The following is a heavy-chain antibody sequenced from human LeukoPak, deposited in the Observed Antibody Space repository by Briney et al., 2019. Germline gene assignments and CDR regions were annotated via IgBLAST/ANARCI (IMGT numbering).Heavy chain of an antibody. J-gene: IGHJ6*03. CDR1: GGSISSYY. Sequence: PSETLSLTCTVSGGSISSYYWSWIRQPPGKGLEWIGYIYYSGSTNYNPSLKSRVTISVGTSKNQFSLKLSSVTAADTAVYYCARDVATVTTHYYYYYYMDVWGKGTTVTVSS. CDR3: ARDVATVTTHYYYYYYMDV. CDR2: IYYSGST. V-gene: IGHV4-59*01. D-gene: IGHD4-11*01.